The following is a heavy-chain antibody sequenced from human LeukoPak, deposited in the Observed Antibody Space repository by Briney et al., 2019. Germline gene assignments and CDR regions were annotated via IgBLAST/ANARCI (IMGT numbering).Heavy chain of an antibody. J-gene: IGHJ4*02. V-gene: IGHV7-4-1*02. CDR3: ARDVTTASFDF. Sequence: GASVKVSCKASGYTFTGYYMHWVRQAPGQGLEWMGWIDTNTGNPTYAQGFTGRFVFSLDTSVSTAYLQISSLKAEDTAIYYCARDVTTASFDFWGQGTLVTVSS. CDR1: GYTFTGYY. CDR2: IDTNTGNP. D-gene: IGHD4-11*01.